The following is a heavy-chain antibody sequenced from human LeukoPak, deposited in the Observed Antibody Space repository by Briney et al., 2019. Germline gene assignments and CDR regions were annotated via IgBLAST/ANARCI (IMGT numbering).Heavy chain of an antibody. CDR2: ISSSSSTI. J-gene: IGHJ4*02. CDR1: GFTFSSYA. CDR3: ARNEWSDY. D-gene: IGHD3-3*01. Sequence: PGGSLRLSCAASGFTFSSYAMNWVRQAPGRGLEWLSYISSSSSTIFYADSVKGRFTISRDNAKNSLYLQMNSLKDEDTAVYYCARNEWSDYWGQGTLSPSPQ. V-gene: IGHV3-48*02.